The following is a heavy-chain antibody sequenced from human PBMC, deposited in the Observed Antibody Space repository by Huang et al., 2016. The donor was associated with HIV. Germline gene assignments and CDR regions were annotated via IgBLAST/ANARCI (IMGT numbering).Heavy chain of an antibody. CDR2: IRCSGANT. J-gene: IGHJ4*02. CDR1: GFCFSSYA. V-gene: IGHV3-23*01. CDR3: AKDFGVAAPYYFDL. D-gene: IGHD3-3*01. Sequence: VQLLESAGGSARSGGSVRLACAASGFCFSSYAMGLVRQASGDGLAVGSRIRCSGANTYYADSVQGRFTISRNNLNKNTVYRQMNNLRAADAGMYYCAKDFGVAAPYYFDLWGQGTPVSVST.